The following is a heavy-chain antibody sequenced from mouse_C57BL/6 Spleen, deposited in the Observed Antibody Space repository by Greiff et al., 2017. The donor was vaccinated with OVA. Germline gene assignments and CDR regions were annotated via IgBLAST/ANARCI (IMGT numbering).Heavy chain of an antibody. CDR3: ARSGDGYYTY. D-gene: IGHD2-3*01. J-gene: IGHJ3*01. CDR1: GYTFTSYW. Sequence: VQLQQPGAELVRPGSSVKLSCKASGYTFTSYWMHWVKQRPIQGLEWIGNIDPSDSETHYNQKFKDKATLTVDKSSSTAYMQLSSLTSEDSAVYFCARSGDGYYTYWGQGTLGTVSA. V-gene: IGHV1-52*01. CDR2: IDPSDSET.